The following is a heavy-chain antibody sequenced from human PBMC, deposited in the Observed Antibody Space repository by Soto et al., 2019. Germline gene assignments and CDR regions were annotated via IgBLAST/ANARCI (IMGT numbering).Heavy chain of an antibody. J-gene: IGHJ4*02. D-gene: IGHD2-2*01. CDR2: IIPILGIA. Sequence: QVQLVQSGAEVKKPGSSVKVSCKASGGTFSSYTISWVRQAPGQGLEWMGRIIPILGIANYAQKFQGRVXIXAXKXXSTAYMELSSLRSEDTAVYYCHEGYCSTTSCRHDYWGQGTLVTVSS. CDR1: GGTFSSYT. V-gene: IGHV1-69*02. CDR3: HEGYCSTTSCRHDY.